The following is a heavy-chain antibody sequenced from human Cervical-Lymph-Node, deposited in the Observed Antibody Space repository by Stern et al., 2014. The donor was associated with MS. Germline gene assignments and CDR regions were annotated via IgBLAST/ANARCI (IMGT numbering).Heavy chain of an antibody. CDR3: AHSSSFVTTRPNWFDP. CDR1: GFSLTTSGVG. Sequence: VTLKESGPTLVKPTQTLTLTCTFSGFSLTTSGVGVGWIRQPPGKALEWLALIYWDDDTLYSPSLKSRLTITKDTSKNQVVLTMTNVDPVDTATYYCAHSSSFVTTRPNWFDPWGQGTLVTVSS. D-gene: IGHD1-1*01. CDR2: IYWDDDT. V-gene: IGHV2-5*02. J-gene: IGHJ5*02.